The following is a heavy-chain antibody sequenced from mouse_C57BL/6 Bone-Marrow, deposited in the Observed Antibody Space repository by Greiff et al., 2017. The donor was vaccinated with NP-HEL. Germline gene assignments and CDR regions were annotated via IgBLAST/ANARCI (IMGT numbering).Heavy chain of an antibody. V-gene: IGHV1-63*01. J-gene: IGHJ1*03. CDR3: ARALYWYFDV. CDR2: IYPGGGYT. CDR1: GYTFTNYW. Sequence: QVQLKQSGAELVRPGTSVKMSCKASGYTFTNYWIGWAKQRPGHGLEWIGDIYPGGGYTNYNEKFKGKATLTADKSSSTAYMQFSSLTSEDSAIDYCARALYWYFDVWGTGTTVTVSS.